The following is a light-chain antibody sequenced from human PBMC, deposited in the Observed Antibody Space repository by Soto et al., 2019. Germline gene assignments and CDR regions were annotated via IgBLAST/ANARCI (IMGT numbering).Light chain of an antibody. J-gene: IGKJ1*01. Sequence: EIVLTQSPGTLSLSPGERATLSCRASQSVSSNYLAWYQQKPGQAPKVLIYRASIRATGIAARFSGSGSGTDFTLTISSLEPEDFAVYYCQQRSNWPQTFGQGTKVDIK. V-gene: IGKV3-11*01. CDR3: QQRSNWPQT. CDR1: QSVSSNY. CDR2: RAS.